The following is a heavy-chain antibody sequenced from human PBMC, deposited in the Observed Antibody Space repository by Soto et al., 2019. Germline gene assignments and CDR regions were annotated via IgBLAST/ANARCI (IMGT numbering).Heavy chain of an antibody. V-gene: IGHV1-18*01. J-gene: IGHJ5*02. D-gene: IGHD3-22*01. Sequence: ASGKVSCKASGYTFTSYGISWVRQAPGQGLEWMGWISAYNGNTNYAQKLQGRVTMTTDTSTSTAYMELRSLRSDDTAVYYCARVKGSGYHNWLDPWGKGTLVTVSS. CDR1: GYTFTSYG. CDR3: ARVKGSGYHNWLDP. CDR2: ISAYNGNT.